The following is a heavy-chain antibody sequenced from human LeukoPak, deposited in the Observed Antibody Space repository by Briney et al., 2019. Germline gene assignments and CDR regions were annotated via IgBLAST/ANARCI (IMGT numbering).Heavy chain of an antibody. CDR1: GYTFSTYD. Sequence: ASVTVSCKASGYTFSTYDINWVRQATGQGLEWMGWTNINSGYTGYAQKFQGRLTITRNTSINTAYMELSSLRSEDTAVYYCARVGGSIDYWGQGTLVTVSS. J-gene: IGHJ4*02. D-gene: IGHD1-26*01. CDR2: TNINSGYT. V-gene: IGHV1-8*03. CDR3: ARVGGSIDY.